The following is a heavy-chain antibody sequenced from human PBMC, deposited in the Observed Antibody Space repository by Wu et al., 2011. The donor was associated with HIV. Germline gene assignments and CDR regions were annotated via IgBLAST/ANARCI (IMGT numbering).Heavy chain of an antibody. D-gene: IGHD2-2*03. Sequence: QVQLVQSGAAVKKPGSSVKVSCKASGGTFNSYGITWVRQAPGQGLEWMGGIIPIFGTANYAQKFQGRVTITADKSTSTAYMELRSLRSDDTAVYYCARDGYCLGTRCHDGVLDYWGQGTLVTVSS. CDR1: GGTFNSYG. CDR2: IIPIFGTA. CDR3: ARDGYCLGTRCHDGVLDY. V-gene: IGHV1-69*14. J-gene: IGHJ4*02.